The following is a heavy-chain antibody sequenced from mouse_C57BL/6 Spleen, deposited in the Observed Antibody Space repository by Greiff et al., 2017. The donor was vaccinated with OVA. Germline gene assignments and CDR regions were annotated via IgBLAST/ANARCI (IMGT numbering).Heavy chain of an antibody. CDR2: IYPGDGDT. CDR1: GSAFSSYW. CDR3: ARPLQLRQFAY. V-gene: IGHV1-80*01. D-gene: IGHD3-2*02. Sequence: VQLQQSGAELVKPGASVKISCKASGSAFSSYWLNWVKQRPGQGLEWLGQIYPGDGDTNYNGKFKGKATLTADKSSSTAYMQLSSLTSEDSAVYFCARPLQLRQFAYWGQGTLVTVSA. J-gene: IGHJ3*01.